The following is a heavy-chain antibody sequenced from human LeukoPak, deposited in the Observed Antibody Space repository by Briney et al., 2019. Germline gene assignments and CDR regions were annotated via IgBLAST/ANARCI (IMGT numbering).Heavy chain of an antibody. CDR2: TYYRSKWYN. CDR1: GDSVSSNSAA. D-gene: IGHD1-26*01. V-gene: IGHV6-1*01. Sequence: SQTLSLTCAISGDSVSSNSAAWSWIRQSPSRGLEWLGSTYYRSKWYNDYAVSVKSRITINPDTSKNQFSLQLNSVTPEDTAVYYCARSGSYYPTPFDYWGQGTLVTVSS. J-gene: IGHJ4*02. CDR3: ARSGSYYPTPFDY.